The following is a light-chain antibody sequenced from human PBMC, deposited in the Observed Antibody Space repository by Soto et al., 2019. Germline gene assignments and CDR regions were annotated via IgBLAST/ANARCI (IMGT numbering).Light chain of an antibody. J-gene: IGKJ4*01. CDR2: DAS. Sequence: DTQMTQSPSSLSASVGDTVTITCQASRDTADSLNWYQQRAGQAPKLLIYDASNLQSGVPARFSGSGTGTSFILTISSLQPEDFATYYCQQYDDPFTFGGGTKVEIK. CDR1: RDTADS. V-gene: IGKV1-33*01. CDR3: QQYDDPFT.